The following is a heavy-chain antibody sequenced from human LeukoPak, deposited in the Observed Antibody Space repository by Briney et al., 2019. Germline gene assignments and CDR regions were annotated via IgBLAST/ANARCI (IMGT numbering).Heavy chain of an antibody. Sequence: GGSLRLSCAASGFTFSSYAMSWVRQAPGKGLEWVSAISGSGDSTYYADSVKGRFTISRDNSKNSLYLQMNSLRAEDTAVYYCAKGRFNYYFDYWGQGTLVTVSS. J-gene: IGHJ4*02. CDR3: AKGRFNYYFDY. D-gene: IGHD3-16*01. CDR2: ISGSGDST. V-gene: IGHV3-23*01. CDR1: GFTFSSYA.